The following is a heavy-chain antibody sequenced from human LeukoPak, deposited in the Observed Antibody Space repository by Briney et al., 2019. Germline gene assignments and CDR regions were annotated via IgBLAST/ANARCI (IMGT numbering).Heavy chain of an antibody. CDR2: IHHSGST. V-gene: IGHV4-59*08. J-gene: IGHJ4*02. Sequence: SETLSLTCTVSGGSISSDSWSWIRQPPGRGLEWIAYIHHSGSTNYNPSLKSRVTISVVTSKSQFSLKLSSVTAADTAVYYCARRGSSWSYFDFWGQGTLVTVSS. CDR3: ARRGSSWSYFDF. CDR1: GGSISSDS. D-gene: IGHD6-13*01.